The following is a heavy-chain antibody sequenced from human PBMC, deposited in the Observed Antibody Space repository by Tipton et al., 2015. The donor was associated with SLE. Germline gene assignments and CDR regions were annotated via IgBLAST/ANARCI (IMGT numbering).Heavy chain of an antibody. Sequence: SLRLSCAASGFTFSSYAMSWVRQAPGKGLEWVSAISSSSSYIYYADSVKGRFTISRDNAKNSLYLQMNSLRAEDTAVYYCARVGIAAAFGAFDIWGQGTMVTVSS. CDR1: GFTFSSYA. D-gene: IGHD6-13*01. CDR2: ISSSSSYI. CDR3: ARVGIAAAFGAFDI. J-gene: IGHJ3*02. V-gene: IGHV3-21*01.